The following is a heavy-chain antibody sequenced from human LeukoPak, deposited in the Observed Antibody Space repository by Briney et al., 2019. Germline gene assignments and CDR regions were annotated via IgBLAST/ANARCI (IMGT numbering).Heavy chain of an antibody. V-gene: IGHV3-21*01. Sequence: GGSLRLSCAASGFTFSSYSMNWVRQAPGKGLEWVSSISSSSSYIYYADSVKGRFTISRDNAKNSLHLQMNSLRAEDTAVYYCARDKDLAAAGTGFDYWGQGTLVTVSS. CDR2: ISSSSSYI. J-gene: IGHJ4*02. CDR1: GFTFSSYS. D-gene: IGHD6-13*01. CDR3: ARDKDLAAAGTGFDY.